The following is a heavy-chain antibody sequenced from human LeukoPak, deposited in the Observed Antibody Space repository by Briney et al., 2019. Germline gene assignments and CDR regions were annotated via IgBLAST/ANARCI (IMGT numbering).Heavy chain of an antibody. CDR3: ARRYYYDSSGEGGTYYFDY. V-gene: IGHV4-59*01. CDR2: IFYSGRT. Sequence: SGTPSLTCTVSGGSLSSYHWSWIRQPPGKGLEWIGYIFYSGRTNYNPYLKSRVTISVDTSKDQFSRNLSPVTAADTAVHYRARRYYYDSSGEGGTYYFDYWGQGTLVTVSS. D-gene: IGHD3-22*01. CDR1: GGSLSSYH. J-gene: IGHJ4*02.